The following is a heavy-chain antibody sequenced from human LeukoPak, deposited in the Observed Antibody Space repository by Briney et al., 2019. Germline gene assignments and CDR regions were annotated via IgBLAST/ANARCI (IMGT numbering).Heavy chain of an antibody. D-gene: IGHD2-21*02. CDR1: GLTFSSYE. CDR3: AKGDGGDCCADSFDY. Sequence: GGSLRLSCAASGLTFSSYEMTWVRQAPGKGLEWVSYISSSGSTTYYADSVKGRFTFSRDNAKNSLYLQMNSLRAEDMALYYCAKGDGGDCCADSFDYWGQGTLVTVSS. V-gene: IGHV3-48*03. CDR2: ISSSGSTT. J-gene: IGHJ4*02.